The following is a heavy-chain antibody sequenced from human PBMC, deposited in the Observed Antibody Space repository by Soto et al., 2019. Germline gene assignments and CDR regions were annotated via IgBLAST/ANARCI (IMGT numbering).Heavy chain of an antibody. CDR1: GYIFVNYG. CDR3: VMMDNYVTPTPPDV. Sequence: QVQLVQSGDEVKKPGASVKVSCKASGYIFVNYGIAWVRQAPGQGLEWMGWISPYTGNTHSASKVQGRLTMTTDTSTSSAYTALGSLTSDDTAVYYCVMMDNYVTPTPPDVWGQGTTVTVAS. D-gene: IGHD3-16*01. J-gene: IGHJ6*02. CDR2: ISPYTGNT. V-gene: IGHV1-18*01.